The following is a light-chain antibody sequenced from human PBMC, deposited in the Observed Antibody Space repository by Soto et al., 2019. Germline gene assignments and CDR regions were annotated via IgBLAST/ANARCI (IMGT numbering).Light chain of an antibody. CDR2: GNS. J-gene: IGLJ2*01. V-gene: IGLV1-40*01. CDR3: QSYXXXXXXXV. CDR1: SSNIGAGYD. Sequence: QSVLTQPPSVSGAPGQRVTISCTGSSSNIGAGYDVHWYQQLPGTAPKLLIYGNSNRPSGVPDRFSGSKSGTSASLAITGLQAEDEADYYCQSYXXXXXXXVFXGGTKL.